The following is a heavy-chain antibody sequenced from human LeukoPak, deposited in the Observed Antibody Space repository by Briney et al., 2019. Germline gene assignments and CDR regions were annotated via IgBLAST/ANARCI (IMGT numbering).Heavy chain of an antibody. CDR3: AKGGSGWFFSVLGGIFDY. Sequence: GGSLRLSCAASVFTFCYYYMSWMPQAPGRGVEGFSYISSSRSTIYYADSVRGRFTISGDNAKNTLYLKRTSLRAEDTGVYYCAKGGSGWFFSVLGGIFDYWGQGTLVTVSS. CDR1: VFTFCYYY. J-gene: IGHJ4*02. CDR2: ISSSRSTI. V-gene: IGHV3-11*01. D-gene: IGHD6-19*01.